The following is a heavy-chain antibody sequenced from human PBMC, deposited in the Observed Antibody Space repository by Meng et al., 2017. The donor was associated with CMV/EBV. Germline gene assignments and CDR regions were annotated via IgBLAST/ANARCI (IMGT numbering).Heavy chain of an antibody. CDR2: INHSGST. CDR3: ARRVGRVVPAAIHWFDP. Sequence: GGSFSGYYWSWIRQPPGKGLEWIGEINHSGSTNYNPSLKSRVTISVDTSKNQFSLKLSSVTAADTAVYYCARRVGRVVPAAIHWFDPWGQGTLVTVSS. D-gene: IGHD2-2*01. V-gene: IGHV4-34*01. CDR1: GGSFSGYY. J-gene: IGHJ5*02.